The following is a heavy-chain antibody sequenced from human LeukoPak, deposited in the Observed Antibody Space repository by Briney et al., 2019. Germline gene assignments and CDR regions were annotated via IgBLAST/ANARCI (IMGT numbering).Heavy chain of an antibody. D-gene: IGHD2/OR15-2a*01. CDR1: GGSISSYY. J-gene: IGHJ4*02. V-gene: IGHV4-59*08. Sequence: PSETLSLTCTVSGGSISSYYWSWIRQPPGKGLEWIAFISDIGSINYNPSLKSRVTISLDTSKNQFSLKLSSVTAADTAVYYCAGHHPRNTVDFWGQGTLVTVSS. CDR3: AGHHPRNTVDF. CDR2: ISDIGSI.